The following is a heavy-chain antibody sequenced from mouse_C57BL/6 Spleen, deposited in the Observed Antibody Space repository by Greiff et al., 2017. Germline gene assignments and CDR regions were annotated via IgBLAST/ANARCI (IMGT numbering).Heavy chain of an antibody. CDR3: ARQGYYGSSHYFDY. CDR1: GFTFSSYG. Sequence: EVQVVESGGDLVKPGGSLKLSCAASGFTFSSYGMSWVRQTPDKRLEWVATISSGGSYTYYPDSVKGRFTISRDNAKNTLYLQMSSLKSEDTAMYYCARQGYYGSSHYFDYWGQGTTLTVSS. CDR2: ISSGGSYT. J-gene: IGHJ2*01. V-gene: IGHV5-6*01. D-gene: IGHD1-1*01.